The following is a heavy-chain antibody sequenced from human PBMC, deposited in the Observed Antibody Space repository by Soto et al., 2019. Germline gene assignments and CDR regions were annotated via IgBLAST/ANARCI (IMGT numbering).Heavy chain of an antibody. CDR3: AKPFGPLWYYSYYMDV. J-gene: IGHJ6*03. Sequence: GGSLRLSCAASGFTFSSHTMNWVRQAPGKGLEWVSSIGASGATTSYADSVKGRFTISRDNSKNTLYLQMNSLRAEDAAIYYCAKPFGPLWYYSYYMDVWGKGTTVTVSS. V-gene: IGHV3-23*01. D-gene: IGHD3-3*01. CDR1: GFTFSSHT. CDR2: IGASGATT.